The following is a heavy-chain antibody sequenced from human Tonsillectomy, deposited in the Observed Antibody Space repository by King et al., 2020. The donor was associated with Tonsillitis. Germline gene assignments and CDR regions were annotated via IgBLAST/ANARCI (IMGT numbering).Heavy chain of an antibody. CDR2: IGGIWCAT. V-gene: IGHV3-23*04. D-gene: IGHD2-15*01. J-gene: IGHJ4*02. CDR3: AKSGYCSGDGCNGFFDY. Sequence: VQLVESGGGLVQPGGSLRLSCAAFGCTFTNFCMSWVRQPPVKGLEGGARIGGIWCATFYADSVKCRLTISRDNSKNTLFLQMNSLRAEDTAVYYCAKSGYCSGDGCNGFFDYWGQGTLVTVSS. CDR1: GCTFTNFC.